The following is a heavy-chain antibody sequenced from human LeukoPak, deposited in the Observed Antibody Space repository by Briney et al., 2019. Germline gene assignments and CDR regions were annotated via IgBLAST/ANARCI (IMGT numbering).Heavy chain of an antibody. CDR1: GGSTNSSDYY. CDR3: ARPRDYSSSSDRSRGRGFDP. Sequence: SETLCLTCTVSGGSTNSSDYYWGWIRQPPGKGVEWIGCIYDSGSTNYNPSLKSRVTISVDTSKNQFFLKLSSVTAADTAVYYCARPRDYSSSSDRSRGRGFDPWGQGTLVTVSS. J-gene: IGHJ5*02. V-gene: IGHV4-39*07. D-gene: IGHD6-6*01. CDR2: IYDSGST.